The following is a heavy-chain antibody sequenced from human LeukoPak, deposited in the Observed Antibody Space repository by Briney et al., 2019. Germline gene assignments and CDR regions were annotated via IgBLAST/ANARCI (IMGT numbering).Heavy chain of an antibody. CDR2: ISSHGGNT. CDR3: VKDRGGYCTGGNCYSDAFHI. D-gene: IGHD2-15*01. J-gene: IGHJ3*02. V-gene: IGHV3-64D*06. Sequence: PGGSLILSCSASGFTFSSYAVYWVRQAPGKGLEYVSAISSHGGNTYYADSVKGRFTISRDNSKNTLYLQMSSLRVEDTAVYYCVKDRGGYCTGGNCYSDAFHIWGQGTMVTVSS. CDR1: GFTFSSYA.